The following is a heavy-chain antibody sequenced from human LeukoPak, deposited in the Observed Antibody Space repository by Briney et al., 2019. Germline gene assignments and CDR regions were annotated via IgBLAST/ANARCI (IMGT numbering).Heavy chain of an antibody. CDR2: IYSSGST. CDR1: GGSISSSSFY. Sequence: SETLSLTCTVSGGSISSSSFYWGWIRQPPGKGLEWSGSIYSSGSTYYNPSLKGRFTISLGTSKNQFSLKLSSVTAADTAVYYCARDRKYYYDSSTYYLRYFDLWGRGTLVTVSS. J-gene: IGHJ2*01. D-gene: IGHD3-22*01. V-gene: IGHV4-39*07. CDR3: ARDRKYYYDSSTYYLRYFDL.